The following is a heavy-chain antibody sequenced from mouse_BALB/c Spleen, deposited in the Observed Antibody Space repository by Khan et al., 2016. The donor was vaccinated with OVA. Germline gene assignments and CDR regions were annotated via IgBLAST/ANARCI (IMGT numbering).Heavy chain of an antibody. Sequence: QVQLKQSGPGLVQPSQSLSITCTVSGFSLTSYGVHWVRQSPGKGLEWLGVIWSVGSTDYNAAFISSLNISKDNSKSQAFFEMNSLQANDTAIYYCARNYDYDEGLAYWGQGTLVTVSA. CDR3: ARNYDYDEGLAY. CDR1: GFSLTSYG. D-gene: IGHD2-4*01. J-gene: IGHJ3*01. CDR2: IWSVGST. V-gene: IGHV2-2*02.